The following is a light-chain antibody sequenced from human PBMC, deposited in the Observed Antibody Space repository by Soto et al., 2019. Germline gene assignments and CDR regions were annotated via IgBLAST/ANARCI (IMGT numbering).Light chain of an antibody. CDR3: QQYHNTPLT. Sequence: DIVMTQSPDSLAVSLGERATINCKSSQSVLYSSNNKNYLAWYQQKPGQPPKLLIYWASTRESGVPDRFSGSGSGTDFTLTISSLQAEDVEVYYCQQYHNTPLTLGGGTKVDIK. CDR1: QSVLYSSNNKNY. CDR2: WAS. V-gene: IGKV4-1*01. J-gene: IGKJ4*01.